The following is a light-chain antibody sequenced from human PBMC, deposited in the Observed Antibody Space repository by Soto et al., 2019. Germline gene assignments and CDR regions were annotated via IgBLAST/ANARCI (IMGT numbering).Light chain of an antibody. J-gene: IGLJ2*01. CDR3: SSYAGSNNVV. CDR1: SSDVGGYNY. Sequence: QSALTQPASVSGSPGQSITISCTGTSSDVGGYNYVSWYQLHPGKAPKLMVYEVSKRPSGVPDRFSGSKSGNTASLTVSGLQAEDEADYYCSSYAGSNNVVFGGGTQLTVL. V-gene: IGLV2-8*01. CDR2: EVS.